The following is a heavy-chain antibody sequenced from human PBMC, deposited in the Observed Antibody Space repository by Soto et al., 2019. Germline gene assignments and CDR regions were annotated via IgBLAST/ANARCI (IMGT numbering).Heavy chain of an antibody. CDR2: ISYSGLST. D-gene: IGHD4-4*01. V-gene: IGHV3-23*01. CDR3: AKVPTGEMATVFQAFDI. J-gene: IGHJ3*02. Sequence: HPGGSLRLSCAASGFTFSSYAMSWVRQAPGKGLEWVSSISYSGLSTYYAGSVKGRFTISRDNSWNTLYLQMNSLTAEDTAVYYCAKVPTGEMATVFQAFDIWGQGTMVTVSS. CDR1: GFTFSSYA.